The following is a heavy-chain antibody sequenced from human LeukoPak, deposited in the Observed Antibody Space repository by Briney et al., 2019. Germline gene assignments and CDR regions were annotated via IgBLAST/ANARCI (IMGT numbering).Heavy chain of an antibody. CDR3: ARDGVWVDVYAFDI. Sequence: PGASVKVSCTASGGTFSSYAISWARQAPGQGLEWMGRIIPILGIANYAQKFQGRVTITADQPTSTAYMELSSLRSEDTAVYYCARDGVWVDVYAFDIWGQGTMVTVSS. CDR1: GGTFSSYA. J-gene: IGHJ3*02. V-gene: IGHV1-69*04. D-gene: IGHD5-12*01. CDR2: IIPILGIA.